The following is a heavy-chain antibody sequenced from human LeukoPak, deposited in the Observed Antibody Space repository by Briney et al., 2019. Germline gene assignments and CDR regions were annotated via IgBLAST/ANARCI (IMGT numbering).Heavy chain of an antibody. D-gene: IGHD3-22*01. CDR3: ARCYYDSSGLDAFDI. Sequence: PSETLSLTCTVSGGSISSSSYYWGWIRQPPGKGLEWIGSIYYSGSTYYNPSLKSRVTISVDTSKNQFSLKLSSVTAADTAVYYCARCYYDSSGLDAFDIWGQGTMVTVSS. CDR1: GGSISSSSYY. V-gene: IGHV4-39*07. J-gene: IGHJ3*02. CDR2: IYYSGST.